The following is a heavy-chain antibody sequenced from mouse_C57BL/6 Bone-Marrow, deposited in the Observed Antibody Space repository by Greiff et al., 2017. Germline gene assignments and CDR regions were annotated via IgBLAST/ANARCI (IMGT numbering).Heavy chain of an antibody. CDR2: IRSGSSTI. J-gene: IGHJ3*01. Sequence: EVKVVESGGGLVKPGGSLKLSCAASGFTFSDYGMHWVRQAPEKGLEWVAYIRSGSSTIYYADTVKGRFTISRDNAKNTLCLQMTSLRSEDTAMYYCASYDEFANWDQGTLVTVSA. CDR3: ASYDEFAN. CDR1: GFTFSDYG. D-gene: IGHD2-12*01. V-gene: IGHV5-17*01.